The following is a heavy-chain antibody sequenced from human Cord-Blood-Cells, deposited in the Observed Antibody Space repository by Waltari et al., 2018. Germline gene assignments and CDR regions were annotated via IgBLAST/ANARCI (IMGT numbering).Heavy chain of an antibody. Sequence: VSGGSISSSSYYWGWIRQPPGKGLEWIGSIYYSGSTYYNPSLKSRVTISVDTSKNQFSLKLSSVTAADTAVYYCARSYYDILTGYPQFDYWGQGTLVTVSS. CDR2: IYYSGST. CDR1: GGSISSSSYY. J-gene: IGHJ4*02. D-gene: IGHD3-9*01. CDR3: ARSYYDILTGYPQFDY. V-gene: IGHV4-39*01.